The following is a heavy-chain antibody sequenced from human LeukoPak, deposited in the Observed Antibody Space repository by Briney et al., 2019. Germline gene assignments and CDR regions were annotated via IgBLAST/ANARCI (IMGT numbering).Heavy chain of an antibody. D-gene: IGHD6-19*01. CDR2: FDPEDGET. V-gene: IGHV1-24*01. J-gene: IGHJ6*03. CDR1: GYTLTELS. Sequence: ASVNVSCKVSGYTLTELSMHWGRQAPGKGLEWRGGFDPEDGETIYAQKFQGRVTMTEDTSTDTAYMELSSLRSEDTAVYYCATVVAVAGNRRYYMDVWGKGTTVTVSS. CDR3: ATVVAVAGNRRYYMDV.